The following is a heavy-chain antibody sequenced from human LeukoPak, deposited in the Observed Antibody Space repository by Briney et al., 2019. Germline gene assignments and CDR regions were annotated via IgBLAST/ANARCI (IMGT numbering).Heavy chain of an antibody. Sequence: PGGSLRLSCAASGFTFTTYWMGWVRQAPGKGLEWVANINQDGSEKYYVGSVKGRFTISRDNAKNSLYLQMNSLRAEDTAVYYCARPLKYYYGSETYFWFDPWGQGTLVTVSS. V-gene: IGHV3-7*01. CDR1: GFTFTTYW. J-gene: IGHJ5*02. D-gene: IGHD3-10*01. CDR3: ARPLKYYYGSETYFWFDP. CDR2: INQDGSEK.